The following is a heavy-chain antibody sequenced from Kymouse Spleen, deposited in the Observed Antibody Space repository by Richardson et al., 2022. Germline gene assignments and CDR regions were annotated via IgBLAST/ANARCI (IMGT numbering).Heavy chain of an antibody. Sequence: EVQLVESGGGLVQPGRSLRLSCAASGFTFDDYAMHWVRQAPGKGLEWVSGISWNSGSIGYADSVKGRFTISRDNAKNSLYLQMNSLRAEDTALYYCAKDIVRAFDIWGQGTMVTVSS. CDR2: ISWNSGSI. J-gene: IGHJ3*02. CDR3: AKDIVRAFDI. CDR1: GFTFDDYA. D-gene: IGHD6-6*01. V-gene: IGHV3-9*01.